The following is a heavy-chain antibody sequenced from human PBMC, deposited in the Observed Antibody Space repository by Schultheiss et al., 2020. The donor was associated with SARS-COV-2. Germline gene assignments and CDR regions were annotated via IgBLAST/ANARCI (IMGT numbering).Heavy chain of an antibody. CDR1: GYTFTSYG. CDR3: ATHPVDSSGYFDY. D-gene: IGHD3-22*01. CDR2: FDPEDGET. Sequence: ASVKVSCKASGYTFTSYGISWVRQAPGKGLEWMGGFDPEDGETIYAQKFQGRVTMTEDTSTDTAYMELSSLRSEDTAVYYCATHPVDSSGYFDYWGQGTLVTVSS. V-gene: IGHV1-24*01. J-gene: IGHJ4*02.